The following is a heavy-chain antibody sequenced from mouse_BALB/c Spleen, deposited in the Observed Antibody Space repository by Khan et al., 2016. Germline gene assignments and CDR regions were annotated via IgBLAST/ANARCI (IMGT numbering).Heavy chain of an antibody. CDR3: ARWLDAMDY. CDR1: GYSITSDYA. CDR2: ISYSGTT. D-gene: IGHD2-2*01. V-gene: IGHV3-2*02. J-gene: IGHJ4*01. Sequence: EVQLQESGLGLVKPSQSLSLTCTVTGYSITSDYAWNWIRQFPGNKLEWMGYISYSGTTTYNPSLKSRISITRDTSKNQFFLQLNSVTTEDTATYYCARWLDAMDYWGQGTSVTVSS.